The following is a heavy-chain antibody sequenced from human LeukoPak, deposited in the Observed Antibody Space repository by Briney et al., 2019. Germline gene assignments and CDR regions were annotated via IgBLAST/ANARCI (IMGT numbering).Heavy chain of an antibody. CDR3: ARESLDYYDSSGYYFDY. Sequence: SETLSLTCTVSGGSICSHYWSWIRQPPGKGLEWIGYIYYSGSTNYNPSLKSRVTISVDTSKNQFSLKLSSVTAADTAVYYCARESLDYYDSSGYYFDYWGQGTLVTVSS. J-gene: IGHJ4*02. CDR1: GGSICSHY. D-gene: IGHD3-22*01. CDR2: IYYSGST. V-gene: IGHV4-59*11.